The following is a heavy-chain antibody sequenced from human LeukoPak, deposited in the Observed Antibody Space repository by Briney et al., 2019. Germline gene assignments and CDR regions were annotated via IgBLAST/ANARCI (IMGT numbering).Heavy chain of an antibody. J-gene: IGHJ6*02. V-gene: IGHV1-2*02. D-gene: IGHD4/OR15-4a*01. Sequence: ASVKVSCKVSGYIFSDYFLHWVRQAPGQGPEWMGCINSYSGGAHYAQKFRDRVTMTRDTSINTAYMDLSSLRSDDTAVYYCARDFLGRINGGANYFGMGVWGQGTTVIVSS. CDR3: ARDFLGRINGGANYFGMGV. CDR1: GYIFSDYF. CDR2: INSYSGGA.